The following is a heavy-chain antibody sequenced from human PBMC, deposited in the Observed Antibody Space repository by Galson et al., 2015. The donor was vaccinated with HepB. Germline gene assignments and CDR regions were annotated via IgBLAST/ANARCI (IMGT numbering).Heavy chain of an antibody. D-gene: IGHD3-16*01. CDR1: GDSVSSYSAA. Sequence: CAISGDSVSSYSAAWHWIRQSPSRGLEWLGRTYHRSTWYNDYAVSVKSRMTINSDTSKNQFSLQVNSVTPEDAAIYYCTRGHRGDEGFGIWGPGTMVIVSS. CDR2: TYHRSTWYN. CDR3: TRGHRGDEGFGI. V-gene: IGHV6-1*01. J-gene: IGHJ3*02.